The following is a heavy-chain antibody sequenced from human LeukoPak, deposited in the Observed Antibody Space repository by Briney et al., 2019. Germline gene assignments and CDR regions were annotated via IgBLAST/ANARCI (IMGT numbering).Heavy chain of an antibody. V-gene: IGHV3-15*01. CDR3: TTAGGVPAAITDFDY. D-gene: IGHD2-2*01. CDR1: GFTFSNAW. J-gene: IGHJ4*02. Sequence: GGSLRLSCAASGFTFSNAWMSWVRQAPGKGLEWVGRIKSKTGGGTTDYAAPVKGRFTISRDDSKNTLYLQMNSLKTEDTAVYYCTTAGGVPAAITDFDYWGQGTLVTVSS. CDR2: IKSKTGGGTT.